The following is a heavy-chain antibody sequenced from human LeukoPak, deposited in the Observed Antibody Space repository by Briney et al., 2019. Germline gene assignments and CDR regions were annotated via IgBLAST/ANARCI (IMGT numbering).Heavy chain of an antibody. D-gene: IGHD4-17*01. J-gene: IGHJ4*02. CDR2: ISYDGSNK. CDR1: GFTFSSYG. CDR3: AKAVGDYLALGYFDY. Sequence: GGSLRLSCAASGFTFSSYGMHWVRQAPGKGLEWVAVISYDGSNKYYADSVKGRFTISRDNSKNTLYLQMNSLRAEDTALYYCAKAVGDYLALGYFDYWGQGTLVTVSS. V-gene: IGHV3-30*18.